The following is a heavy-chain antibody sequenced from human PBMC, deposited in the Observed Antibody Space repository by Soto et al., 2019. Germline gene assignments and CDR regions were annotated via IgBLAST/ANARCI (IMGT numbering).Heavy chain of an antibody. CDR2: INPKSGGT. CDR1: GYTFTGYY. J-gene: IGHJ4*02. V-gene: IGHV1-2*04. D-gene: IGHD6-13*01. CDR3: ARSPYSSSRGTLDY. Sequence: ASVKVSCKASGYTFTGYYMHWVRQAPGQGLEWMGWINPKSGGTNYAQKFQGWVTMTRDTSISTAYMELSRLRSDDTAVYYCARSPYSSSRGTLDYWGQGTLVTVAS.